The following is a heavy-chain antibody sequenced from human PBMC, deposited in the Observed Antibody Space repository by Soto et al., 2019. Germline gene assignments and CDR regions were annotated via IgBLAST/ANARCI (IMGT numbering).Heavy chain of an antibody. CDR3: ARGNTWSFDY. J-gene: IGHJ4*02. CDR2: TYYRSKWYT. D-gene: IGHD6-13*01. CDR1: GDTVSTNNAA. V-gene: IGHV6-1*01. Sequence: QVQLQQSGPGLVMPSQTLSLTCAISGDTVSTNNAAWHWIRQSPSRGLEWLARTYYRSKWYTNYGLSVKSRITINADTSNNQYSLHLNSVTPEDTAVYYCARGNTWSFDYWGQGTLVTVSS.